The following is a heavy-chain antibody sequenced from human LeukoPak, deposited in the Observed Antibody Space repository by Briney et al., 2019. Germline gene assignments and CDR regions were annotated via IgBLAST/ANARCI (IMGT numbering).Heavy chain of an antibody. J-gene: IGHJ4*02. CDR3: PRDDFGSY. D-gene: IGHD3-10*01. V-gene: IGHV4-61*02. CDR2: IYTSGST. Sequence: PSETLSLTCTVSGGSISSGSYYWRWIRQPAGKGLEWIGRIYTSGSTNYNPSLKSRVTISVDTSKNQFSLKLSSVTAADTAVYYCPRDDFGSYWGQGILVTVSS. CDR1: GGSISSGSYY.